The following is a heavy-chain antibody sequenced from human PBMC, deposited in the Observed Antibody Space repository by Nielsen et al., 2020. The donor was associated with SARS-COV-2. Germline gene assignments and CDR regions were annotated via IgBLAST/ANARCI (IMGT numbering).Heavy chain of an antibody. CDR1: GFTFSSYG. V-gene: IGHV3-33*01. Sequence: GESLKISCAASGFTFSSYGMHWVRQAPGKGLEWVAVIWYDGSNKYYADSVKGRFTISRDNSKNTLYLQMNSLRAEDTAVYYCARGADYYDSSGYSDFDYWGQGTLVTVSS. J-gene: IGHJ4*02. D-gene: IGHD3-22*01. CDR3: ARGADYYDSSGYSDFDY. CDR2: IWYDGSNK.